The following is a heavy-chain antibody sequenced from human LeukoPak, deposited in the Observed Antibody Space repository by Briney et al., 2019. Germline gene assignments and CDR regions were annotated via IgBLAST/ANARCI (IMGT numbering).Heavy chain of an antibody. J-gene: IGHJ4*02. Sequence: SETLSLTCTVSGGSISDYYWSWIRQPPGKGLEWLGYIYYSGSTKYNPSLKSRVTISVDTSKNQFSLKLSSVTAADTAVYYRARDGYGDGMDYWGQGTLVTVSS. CDR1: GGSISDYY. V-gene: IGHV4-59*01. CDR3: ARDGYGDGMDY. D-gene: IGHD4-17*01. CDR2: IYYSGST.